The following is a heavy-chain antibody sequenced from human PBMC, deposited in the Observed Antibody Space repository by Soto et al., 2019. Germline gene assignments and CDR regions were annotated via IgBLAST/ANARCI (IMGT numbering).Heavy chain of an antibody. CDR2: ISGSGGST. CDR3: AENTYYYDSRGHPGGY. J-gene: IGHJ4*02. CDR1: GFTFSSYA. D-gene: IGHD3-22*01. Sequence: SGGSLRLSCAASGFTFSSYAMSWVRQAPGKGLEWVSAISGSGGSTYYADSVKGRFTISRDNSKNTLYLQMNSLRAEDTAVYYCAENTYYYDSRGHPGGYWGQGALVTVSS. V-gene: IGHV3-23*01.